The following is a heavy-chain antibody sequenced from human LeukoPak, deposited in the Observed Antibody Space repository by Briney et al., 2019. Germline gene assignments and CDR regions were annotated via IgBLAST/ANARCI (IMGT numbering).Heavy chain of an antibody. J-gene: IGHJ6*03. CDR1: GGSFINYA. CDR2: LIPIFGTI. CDR3: ARGGVKYDSTDYSLGDYYYYYMDV. D-gene: IGHD3-22*01. Sequence: GASVKVSCKTSGGSFINYAISWVRQAPGQGLEWMGGLIPIFGTINYAHKFQGRVTITADKSTSTAYMELSSLRSDDTAVYFCARGGVKYDSTDYSLGDYYYYYMDVWGKGTTVTVSS. V-gene: IGHV1-69*06.